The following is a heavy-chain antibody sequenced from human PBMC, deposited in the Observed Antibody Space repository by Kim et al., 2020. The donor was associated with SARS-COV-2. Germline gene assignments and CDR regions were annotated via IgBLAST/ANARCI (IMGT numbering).Heavy chain of an antibody. CDR1: GFTFSKAS. D-gene: IGHD5-18*01. CDR3: ATDGYGY. V-gene: IGHV3-15*01. Sequence: GGSLRLSCAASGFTFSKASMRWVRQAPGKGLECVGRFKAKTDGGTTDYAAPVKGRFTISRDDSKNTLFLQMNSLKTEDTAVYYCATDGYGYWGQGNLVT. CDR2: FKAKTDGGTT. J-gene: IGHJ4*02.